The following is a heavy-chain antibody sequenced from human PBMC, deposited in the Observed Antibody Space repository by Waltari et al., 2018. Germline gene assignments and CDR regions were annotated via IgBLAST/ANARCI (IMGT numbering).Heavy chain of an antibody. CDR2: IYYSGST. Sequence: QLQLQESGPGLVKPSETLSLTCTVSGGSISSSRYYWGWLRQPPGKGLEWIGSIYYSGSTYYNPSLKSRVTISVDTSKNQFSLKLSSVTAADTAVYYCERQLEGAAAGTYYYYYYMDVWGKGTTVTVSS. CDR1: GGSISSSRYY. V-gene: IGHV4-39*01. D-gene: IGHD6-13*01. J-gene: IGHJ6*03. CDR3: ERQLEGAAAGTYYYYYYMDV.